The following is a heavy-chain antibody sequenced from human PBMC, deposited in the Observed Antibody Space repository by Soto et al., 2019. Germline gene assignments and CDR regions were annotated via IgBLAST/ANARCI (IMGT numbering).Heavy chain of an antibody. Sequence: QLQLQESGPGLVKPSETLSLTCSVSGDSINSDNYYWGWIRQPPGKGLEWIGSIYYRGNTYYNPSLKTRVTISLDKSQSQFSLKLNSVTAADSAVFCCARLEGLATISYYFDYWGQGTLVTVSS. CDR2: IYYRGNT. CDR1: GDSINSDNYY. V-gene: IGHV4-39*01. CDR3: ARLEGLATISYYFDY. J-gene: IGHJ4*02. D-gene: IGHD3-9*01.